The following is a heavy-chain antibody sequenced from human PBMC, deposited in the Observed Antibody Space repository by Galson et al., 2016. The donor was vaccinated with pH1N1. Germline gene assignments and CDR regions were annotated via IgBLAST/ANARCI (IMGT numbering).Heavy chain of an antibody. CDR3: ARNWEGGFDY. J-gene: IGHJ4*02. CDR1: GFIFSSYG. CDR2: ISDSGGST. V-gene: IGHV3-23*01. D-gene: IGHD7-27*01. Sequence: SLRLSCAASGFIFSSYGINWVRQAPGKGLEWVSGISDSGGSTYYADSVKGRFTISRDNAKNSLYLQMNSLRVEDTAVYFCARNWEGGFDYWGQGTLVTVSS.